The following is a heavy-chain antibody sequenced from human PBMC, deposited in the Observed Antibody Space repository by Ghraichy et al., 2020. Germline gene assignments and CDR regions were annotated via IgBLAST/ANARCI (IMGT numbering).Heavy chain of an antibody. CDR1: GGSFSGYY. CDR2: INYSGTS. CDR3: ARGREDDDWGGYAPPAAFDV. V-gene: IGHV4-34*01. D-gene: IGHD3-3*01. Sequence: SETLSLTCAVSGGSFSGYYWAWIRQSPGKGLEWIGEINYSGTSNYNPSLKNRVSMSVDASKSHFSLNLKSLTAADTAVYYCARGREDDDWGGYAPPAAFDVWGHGDRVPVS. J-gene: IGHJ4*01.